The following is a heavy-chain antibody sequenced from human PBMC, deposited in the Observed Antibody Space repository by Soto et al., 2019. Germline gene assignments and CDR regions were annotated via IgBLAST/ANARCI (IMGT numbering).Heavy chain of an antibody. Sequence: SETLSLTCTVSGASISRYYWSWIRQPPGKGLEWIGYIYYSGSTNYNPSLKSRVTISVDTSKNQFSLKLSSVTAADTAVYYCARTLYSYGPRFDYWGQGTLVTVS. CDR1: GASISRYY. D-gene: IGHD5-18*01. CDR3: ARTLYSYGPRFDY. CDR2: IYYSGST. J-gene: IGHJ4*02. V-gene: IGHV4-59*01.